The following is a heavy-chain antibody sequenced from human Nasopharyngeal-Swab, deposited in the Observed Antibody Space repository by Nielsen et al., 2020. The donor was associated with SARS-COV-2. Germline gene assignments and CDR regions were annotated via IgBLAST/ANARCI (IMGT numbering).Heavy chain of an antibody. CDR1: GFTFSDYY. Sequence: GESLKISCTISGFTFSDYYMSWIRQAPGKGLEWVSVISSISGRTKYYTISRDNPKNSVYLTLNSLRPVDTAVYYCAREAAKDYDGYPDYWGQGTLVTVSS. CDR2: ISSISGRTK. D-gene: IGHD4-23*01. CDR3: AREAAKDYDGYPDY. V-gene: IGHV3-11*01. J-gene: IGHJ4*02.